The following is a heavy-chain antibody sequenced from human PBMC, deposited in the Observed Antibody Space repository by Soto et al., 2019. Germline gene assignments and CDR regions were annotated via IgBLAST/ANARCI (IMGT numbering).Heavy chain of an antibody. J-gene: IGHJ4*02. CDR1: GYSLTELS. Sequence: SVKLCCKVSGYSLTELSMHWARQAPGKGLEWMGGFDPEDGETIYAQKFQGRVTMTEDTSTDTAYMELSSLRSEDTAVYYRATGPYCGGACFDYWGQGTPVPVSS. V-gene: IGHV1-24*01. D-gene: IGHD2-21*02. CDR3: ATGPYCGGACFDY. CDR2: FDPEDGET.